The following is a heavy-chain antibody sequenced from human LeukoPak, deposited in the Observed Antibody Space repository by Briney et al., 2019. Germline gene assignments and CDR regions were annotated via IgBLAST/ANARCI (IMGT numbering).Heavy chain of an antibody. CDR3: ARGYTYAHDY. J-gene: IGHJ4*02. CDR1: GFGFDSFE. V-gene: IGHV3-48*03. CDR2: TSSSGSII. Sequence: GGSLRLSCAASGFGFDSFEMHWVRQAPGKGLEWISFTSSSGSIIYYADSVKGRVTISRDNAKNSLFLQMHSLRAEDTAVYYCARGYTYAHDYWGQETLVTVSS. D-gene: IGHD5-18*01.